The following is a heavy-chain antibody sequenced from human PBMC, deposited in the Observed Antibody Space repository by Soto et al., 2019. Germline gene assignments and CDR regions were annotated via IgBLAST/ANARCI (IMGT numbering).Heavy chain of an antibody. CDR2: IKQDGSEK. J-gene: IGHJ4*02. D-gene: IGHD6-19*01. CDR3: ARSGQWPGSIDI. CDR1: GFTFSNYW. V-gene: IGHV3-7*05. Sequence: GGSLRLSCAASGFTFSNYWMHWVRQAPGKGLEWVANIKQDGSEKYYVDSVKGRFTISRDNAKISLYLQMDSLRADDTAMYYCARSGQWPGSIDIWGQGTLVTVSS.